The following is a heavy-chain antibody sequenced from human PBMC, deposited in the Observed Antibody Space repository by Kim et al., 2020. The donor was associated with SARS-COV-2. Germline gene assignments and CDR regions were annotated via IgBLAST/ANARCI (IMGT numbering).Heavy chain of an antibody. CDR2: MFSDGTTQ. D-gene: IGHD5-12*01. J-gene: IGHJ3*02. Sequence: GGSLRLSCAASAFTFSNHAMDWVRQAPGKGLEWVAVMFSDGTTQHYADSVKGRFTISRDNSKNTLYLQMNSLRVEDTAVYYCARGQGMASINIFDIWGQGTMVTVSS. CDR3: ARGQGMASINIFDI. CDR1: AFTFSNHA. V-gene: IGHV3-33*08.